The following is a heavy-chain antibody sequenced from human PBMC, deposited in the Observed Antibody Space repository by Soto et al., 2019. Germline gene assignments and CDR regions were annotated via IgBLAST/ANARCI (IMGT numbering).Heavy chain of an antibody. CDR3: ARVSDTTDDYYYYYGMDV. CDR2: INPNSGGT. CDR1: GYTFTSYG. D-gene: IGHD1-1*01. V-gene: IGHV1-2*04. J-gene: IGHJ6*02. Sequence: ASVKVSCKASGYTFTSYGISWVRQAPGQGLEWMGWINPNSGGTNYAQKFQGWVTMTRDTSISTAYMELSRLRSDDTAVYYCARVSDTTDDYYYYYGMDVWGQGTTVTVSS.